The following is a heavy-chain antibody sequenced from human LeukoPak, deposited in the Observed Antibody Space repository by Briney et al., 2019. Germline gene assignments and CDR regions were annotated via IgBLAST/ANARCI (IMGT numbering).Heavy chain of an antibody. CDR1: GGSISSGDYY. CDR3: ARDLGYIAAAGHFDY. V-gene: IGHV4-30-4*01. Sequence: SETLSLTCTVSGGSISSGDYYWSWIRQPPGKGLEWIGYIYYSGSTYYNPSLKSRVTISVDTSKNQFSLKLSSVTAADTAVYYCARDLGYIAAAGHFDYWGQGTLVTVSS. J-gene: IGHJ4*02. CDR2: IYYSGST. D-gene: IGHD6-13*01.